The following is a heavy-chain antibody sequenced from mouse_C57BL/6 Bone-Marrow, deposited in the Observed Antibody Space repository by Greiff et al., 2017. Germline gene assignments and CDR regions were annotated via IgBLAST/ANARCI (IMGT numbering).Heavy chain of an antibody. J-gene: IGHJ2*01. V-gene: IGHV14-3*01. CDR3: ASLRLCYDYDPDY. CDR2: IDPANGNT. Sequence: EVQLQQSVAELVRPGASVKLSCTASGFNIKNTYMHWVKQRPERGLEWIGRIDPANGNTKYAPKFQGKATITADTSSNTAYLQLSSLTSEDTAIYYCASLRLCYDYDPDYWGQGTTLTVSS. CDR1: GFNIKNTY. D-gene: IGHD2-4*01.